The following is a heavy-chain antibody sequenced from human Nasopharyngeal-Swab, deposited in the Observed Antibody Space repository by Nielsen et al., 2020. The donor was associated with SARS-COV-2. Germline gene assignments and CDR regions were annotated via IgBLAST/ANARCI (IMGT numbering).Heavy chain of an antibody. Sequence: GESLKISCAASGFTFSSFGMHWVRQAPGKGLEWVAFIAHDASNEYYGDSVKGRFSISRDSSKNTLYLQMNRLRAEDTALYHCARPLSRDSTWTTEANWFDPWGQGTLVTVSS. J-gene: IGHJ5*02. D-gene: IGHD6-13*01. CDR2: IAHDASNE. CDR1: GFTFSSFG. CDR3: ARPLSRDSTWTTEANWFDP. V-gene: IGHV3-30*03.